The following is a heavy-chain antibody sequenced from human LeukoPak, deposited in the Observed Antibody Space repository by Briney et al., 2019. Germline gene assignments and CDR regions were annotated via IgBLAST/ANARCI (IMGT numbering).Heavy chain of an antibody. J-gene: IGHJ4*02. D-gene: IGHD2-2*01. V-gene: IGHV3-53*01. Sequence: PGGSLRLSCAASGFTVSSNYMSWVRQAPGKGPEWVSVIYSGGSTYYSDSVKGRFTISRDNSKNTLFLQMNSLRAEDAAIYYCAISFVVVPTTPPRWFDYWGQGTLVTVSS. CDR3: AISFVVVPTTPPRWFDY. CDR1: GFTVSSNY. CDR2: IYSGGST.